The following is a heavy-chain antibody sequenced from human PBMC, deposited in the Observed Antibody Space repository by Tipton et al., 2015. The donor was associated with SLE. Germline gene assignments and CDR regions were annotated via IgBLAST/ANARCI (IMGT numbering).Heavy chain of an antibody. CDR2: ISSNGGNT. CDR1: GFTFSSYD. CDR3: ARERGIISAPGTGAFDI. V-gene: IGHV3-64*04. Sequence: GSLRLSCAASGFTFSSYDMHWVRQAPGKGLAYVSAISSNGGNTYYADSVKGRFTISRDNSKNTLYLQMNSLRAEDTAVYHCARERGIISAPGTGAFDIWGQGTMVTVSS. J-gene: IGHJ3*02. D-gene: IGHD6-13*01.